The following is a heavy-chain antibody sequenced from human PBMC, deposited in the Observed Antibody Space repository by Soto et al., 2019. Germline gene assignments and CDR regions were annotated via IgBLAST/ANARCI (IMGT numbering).Heavy chain of an antibody. CDR3: ARGPRVEFGELLGYGMDV. V-gene: IGHV4-59*01. Sequence: TSETLSLTCTVSGGSISSYYWSWIRQPPGKGLEWIGYIYYSGSTNYNPSLKSRVTISVDTSKNQFSLKLSSVTAADTAVYYCARGPRVEFGELLGYGMDVWGQGTTVTVSS. CDR2: IYYSGST. J-gene: IGHJ6*02. CDR1: GGSISSYY. D-gene: IGHD3-10*01.